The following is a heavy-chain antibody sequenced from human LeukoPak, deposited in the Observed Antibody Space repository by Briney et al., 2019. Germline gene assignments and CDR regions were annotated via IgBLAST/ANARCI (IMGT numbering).Heavy chain of an antibody. J-gene: IGHJ4*02. CDR3: AADSSGSYRSFDY. V-gene: IGHV3-23*01. CDR1: GFTFSSYN. D-gene: IGHD3-22*01. Sequence: PGGSLRLSCAASGFTFSSYNMNWVRQAPGKGLEWVSAISGSGGSTYYADSVKGRFTISRDNSKNTLYLQMNSLRAEDTAVYYCAADSSGSYRSFDYWGQGTLVTVSS. CDR2: ISGSGGST.